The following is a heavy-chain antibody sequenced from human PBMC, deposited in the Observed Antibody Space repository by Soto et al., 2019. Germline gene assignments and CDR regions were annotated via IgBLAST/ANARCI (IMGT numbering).Heavy chain of an antibody. CDR2: IYYSGST. V-gene: IGHV4-31*03. CDR3: AASSSWAHNWFDP. D-gene: IGHD6-13*01. Sequence: QVQLQESGPGLVKPSQTLSLTCTVSGGSISSGGYYWSWIRQHPGKGLEWIGYIYYSGSTYYNPSLKSRVTIAVETSKNQFSLKLSSVTAADTAVYYCAASSSWAHNWFDPWGQGTLVTVSS. J-gene: IGHJ5*02. CDR1: GGSISSGGYY.